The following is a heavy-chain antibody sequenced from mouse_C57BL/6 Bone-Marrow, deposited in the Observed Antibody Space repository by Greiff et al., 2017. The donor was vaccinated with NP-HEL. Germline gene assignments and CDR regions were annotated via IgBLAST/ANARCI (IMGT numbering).Heavy chain of an antibody. D-gene: IGHD1-1*01. J-gene: IGHJ4*01. Sequence: EVQLVESEGGLVQPGSSMKLSCTASGFTFSDYYMAWVRQVPEKGLEWVANINYDGSSTYYLDSLKSRFIISRDNAKNILYLQMSSLKSEDTATYYCARGLLRYYAMDYWGQGTSVTVSS. CDR3: ARGLLRYYAMDY. CDR1: GFTFSDYY. CDR2: INYDGSST. V-gene: IGHV5-16*01.